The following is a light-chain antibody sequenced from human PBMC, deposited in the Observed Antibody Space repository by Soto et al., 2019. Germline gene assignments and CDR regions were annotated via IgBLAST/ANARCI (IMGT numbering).Light chain of an antibody. CDR1: QSISNW. Sequence: DIQMTQSPSTLSASVGDRVTITCRASQSISNWLAWYQQKPGKAPKLLIYKASNLEGGVPSRFSGSGSGTEFNITISSLQPDDFAPYYCQQYNTYPLTFGGGTTVEIK. J-gene: IGKJ4*01. CDR3: QQYNTYPLT. CDR2: KAS. V-gene: IGKV1-5*03.